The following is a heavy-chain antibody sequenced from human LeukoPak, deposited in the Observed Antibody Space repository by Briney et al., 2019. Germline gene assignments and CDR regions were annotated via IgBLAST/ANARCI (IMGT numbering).Heavy chain of an antibody. D-gene: IGHD2-15*01. V-gene: IGHV1-69*01. CDR2: IIPIFGTA. CDR1: GGTFISYA. J-gene: IGHJ6*02. CDR3: AAPLKVYCSGGSCQGTWASDYYYYGMDV. Sequence: SVTVSCKASGGTFISYAISWVRQAPGQGLEWMGGIIPIFGTANYAQKFQGRVTITADESTSTAYMELSSLRSEDTAVYYCAAPLKVYCSGGSCQGTWASDYYYYGMDVWGQGTTVTVSS.